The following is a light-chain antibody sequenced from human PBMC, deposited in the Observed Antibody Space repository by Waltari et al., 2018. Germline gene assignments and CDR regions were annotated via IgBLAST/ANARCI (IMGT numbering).Light chain of an antibody. Sequence: QSVLTQPPSVSAAPGQRVTISCSGGHSNIGNNYVSWYRQFPGTAPKLLIYEDSERPAGVPGRFSVSKSGTSATLDITGLQAGDEADYYCGTWDSSLSGAVFGGGTHLTVL. J-gene: IGLJ7*01. V-gene: IGLV1-51*02. CDR3: GTWDSSLSGAV. CDR1: HSNIGNNY. CDR2: EDS.